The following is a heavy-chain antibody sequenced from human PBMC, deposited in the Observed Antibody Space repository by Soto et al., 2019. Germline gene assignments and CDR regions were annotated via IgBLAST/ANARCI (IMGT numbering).Heavy chain of an antibody. D-gene: IGHD6-6*01. CDR1: GGTFSSYT. CDR3: ARDRAPIAARLVFDY. CDR2: IIPILGIA. V-gene: IGHV1-69*04. J-gene: IGHJ4*02. Sequence: GASVKVSCKASGGTFSSYTISWVRQAPGQGLEWMGRIIPILGIANYAQKFQGRVTITADKSTSTAYMELSSLRSEDTAVYYCARDRAPIAARLVFDYWGQGTLVTVS.